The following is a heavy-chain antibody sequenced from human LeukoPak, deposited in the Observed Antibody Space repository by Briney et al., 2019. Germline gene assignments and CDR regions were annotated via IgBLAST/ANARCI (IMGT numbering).Heavy chain of an antibody. D-gene: IGHD3-3*01. CDR1: GYSFTSYW. V-gene: IGHV5-51*01. CDR3: ASSYYDFWSGYYKGAFDI. J-gene: IGHJ3*02. CDR2: IYPGDSDT. Sequence: GESLKISCKGSGYSFTSYWIGWVRQMPGKGLEWMGIIYPGDSDTRYSPSFQGQVTISADKSISTAYPQWSSLKASDTAMYYCASSYYDFWSGYYKGAFDIWGQGTMVTVSS.